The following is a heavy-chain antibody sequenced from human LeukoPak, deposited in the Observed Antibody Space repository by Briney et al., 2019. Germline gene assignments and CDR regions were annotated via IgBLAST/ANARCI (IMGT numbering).Heavy chain of an antibody. CDR1: GYTFTSYG. J-gene: IGHJ4*02. Sequence: ASVKVSCKASGYTFTSYGISWVRQAPGQGLEWMGRISAYNGNTNYAQKLQGRVTMTTDTSTSTVYMELRSLRSDDTAVYFCARGGLYCSSTSCYGVDYWGQGTLVTVSS. CDR3: ARGGLYCSSTSCYGVDY. V-gene: IGHV1-18*01. CDR2: ISAYNGNT. D-gene: IGHD2-2*01.